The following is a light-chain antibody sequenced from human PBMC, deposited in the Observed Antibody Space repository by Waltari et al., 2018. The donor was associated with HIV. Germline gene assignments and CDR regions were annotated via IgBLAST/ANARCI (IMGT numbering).Light chain of an antibody. J-gene: IGLJ1*01. CDR1: SPNTGSPT. V-gene: IGLV1-44*01. CDR2: SNN. CDR3: AAWEDSLNGPNYV. Sequence: QSVLTQPPSASGAPGQSVIISSSGSSPNTGSPTVNWYRQLPGTAPKLLIYSNNQRPSGVPDRFSGSKSGTSASLAISGLQSGDEADYYCAAWEDSLNGPNYVFGSGTTVTVL.